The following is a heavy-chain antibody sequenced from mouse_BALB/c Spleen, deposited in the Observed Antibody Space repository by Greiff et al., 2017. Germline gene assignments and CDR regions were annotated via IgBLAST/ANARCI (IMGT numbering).Heavy chain of an antibody. D-gene: IGHD1-1*01. CDR2: IWAGGST. Sequence: QVQLQQSGPGLAAPSQSLSISCTASGFSLTSYCVHWVGQPPGKGLEWLGVIWAGGSTNYNSALMSSLSISKDNSTSQVFLEMNSLRTDDTAMYDCAREGELLLYAMDYWGQGTTVTVSS. CDR1: GFSLTSYC. CDR3: AREGELLLYAMDY. V-gene: IGHV2-9*02. J-gene: IGHJ4*01.